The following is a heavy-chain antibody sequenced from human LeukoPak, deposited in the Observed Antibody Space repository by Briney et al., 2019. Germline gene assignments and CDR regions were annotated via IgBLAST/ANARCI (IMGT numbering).Heavy chain of an antibody. J-gene: IGHJ5*02. CDR2: MNPNSGNT. V-gene: IGHV1-8*01. Sequence: ASVKVSCKASGYTFTSYDINWVRQATGQGLEWMGWMNPNSGNTGYAQKFQGRVTMTTDTSTSTAYMELRSLRSDDTAVYYCARSPRHDSSGYYSGWFDPWGQGTLVTVSS. CDR3: ARSPRHDSSGYYSGWFDP. D-gene: IGHD3-22*01. CDR1: GYTFTSYD.